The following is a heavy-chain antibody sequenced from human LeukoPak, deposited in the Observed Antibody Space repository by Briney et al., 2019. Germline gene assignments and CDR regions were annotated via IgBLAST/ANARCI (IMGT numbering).Heavy chain of an antibody. V-gene: IGHV1-2*02. CDR2: VNPDSGGT. CDR1: GYTFTGYY. Sequence: ASVKVSCKASGYTFTGYYMHWVRQAPGQGLEWMGWVNPDSGGTMYAQKFQGRVTMTRDTSISTAYMELSRLRSDDTAVYYCARGWVEYYDSSGYPDYWGQGTLVTVSS. D-gene: IGHD3-22*01. J-gene: IGHJ4*02. CDR3: ARGWVEYYDSSGYPDY.